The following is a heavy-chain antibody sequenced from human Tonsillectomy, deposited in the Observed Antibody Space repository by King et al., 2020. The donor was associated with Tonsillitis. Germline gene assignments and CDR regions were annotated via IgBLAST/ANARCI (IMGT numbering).Heavy chain of an antibody. Sequence: VQLVEAGGDLIQPGGSLRIYCAASEFTFSSYAMNWVRQVPGKGLQWVSGVSGSGGSTYYEDSVKGRVTISRDHFKNTLYLQMNSLRAEDTAVYYCARDHYDYVWGSYRQGFDYWGQGTLVTVSS. CDR3: ARDHYDYVWGSYRQGFDY. D-gene: IGHD3-16*02. J-gene: IGHJ4*02. CDR1: EFTFSSYA. V-gene: IGHV3-23*04. CDR2: VSGSGGST.